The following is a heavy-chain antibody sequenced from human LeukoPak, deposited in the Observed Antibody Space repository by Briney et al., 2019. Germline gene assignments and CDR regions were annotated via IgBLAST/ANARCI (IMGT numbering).Heavy chain of an antibody. V-gene: IGHV1-3*01. CDR3: ARGQEAPYYYYYYMDV. CDR1: GYTFTSYA. J-gene: IGHJ6*03. CDR2: INAGNGNT. Sequence: ASVKVSCKASGYTFTSYAMHWVRQAPGQRLEWMGWINAGNGNTKYSQKFQGRVTIIRNTSISTVYMELSSLRSEDTAVYYCARGQEAPYYYYYYMDVWGKGTTVTVSS.